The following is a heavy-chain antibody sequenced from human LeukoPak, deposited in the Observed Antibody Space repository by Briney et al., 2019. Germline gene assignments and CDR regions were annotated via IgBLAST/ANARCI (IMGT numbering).Heavy chain of an antibody. J-gene: IGHJ6*02. CDR3: AREGYCSSTSCASDYYGMDV. D-gene: IGHD2-2*01. CDR1: GFTFSSYA. CDR2: ISYDGSNK. Sequence: PGGSLRLSCAASGFTFSSYAMHWVRQAPGKGLEWVAVISYDGSNKYYADSVKGRFTISRGNSKNTLYLQMNSLRAEDTAVYYCAREGYCSSTSCASDYYGMDVWGQGTTVTVSS. V-gene: IGHV3-30-3*01.